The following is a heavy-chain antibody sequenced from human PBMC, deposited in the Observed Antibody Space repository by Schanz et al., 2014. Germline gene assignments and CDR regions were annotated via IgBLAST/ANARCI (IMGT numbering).Heavy chain of an antibody. Sequence: QVQLVQSGAEVKKPGASVKLSCKASGYTFTNYYIHWVRQAPGQGLEWMGRIYLSDGSTRYAQRFQGRVTVTRDTSTSTVYMELSSLRSEDTAVYYCARAAYGGYTSTPLRYWGQGTLVTVSS. V-gene: IGHV1-46*01. CDR1: GYTFTNYY. CDR3: ARAAYGGYTSTPLRY. CDR2: IYLSDGST. J-gene: IGHJ4*02. D-gene: IGHD5-12*01.